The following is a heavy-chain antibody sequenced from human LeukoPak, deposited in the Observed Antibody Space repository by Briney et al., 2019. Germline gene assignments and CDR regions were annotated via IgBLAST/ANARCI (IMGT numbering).Heavy chain of an antibody. Sequence: ASQTLSLTCTVSGGSISSGDYYWSWIRQPPGKGLEWIGYIYYSGSTYYNPSLKSRVTISVDTSKNQFSLKLSSVTAADTAVYYCARAPTLQYGDYGEFDYWGQGTLVTVSS. J-gene: IGHJ4*02. CDR3: ARAPTLQYGDYGEFDY. CDR2: IYYSGST. CDR1: GGSISSGDYY. D-gene: IGHD4-17*01. V-gene: IGHV4-30-4*08.